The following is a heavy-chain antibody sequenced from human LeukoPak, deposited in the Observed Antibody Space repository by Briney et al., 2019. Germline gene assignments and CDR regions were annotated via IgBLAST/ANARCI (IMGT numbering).Heavy chain of an antibody. V-gene: IGHV4-39*01. CDR3: AGYCSGGSCYPS. CDR1: GGSISSSSYY. CDR2: IYYSGST. D-gene: IGHD2-15*01. Sequence: SETLSLTCTVSGGSISSSSYYWGWIRQPPGKGLEWIGSIYYSGSTYYNPSLKSRVTISVDTSKNQFSLKLSSVTAADTAVYYCAGYCSGGSCYPSWGQGTLVTVSS. J-gene: IGHJ4*02.